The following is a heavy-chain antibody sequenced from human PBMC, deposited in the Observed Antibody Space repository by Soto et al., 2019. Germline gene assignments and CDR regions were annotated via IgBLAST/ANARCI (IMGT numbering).Heavy chain of an antibody. D-gene: IGHD3-10*01. V-gene: IGHV3-23*01. CDR1: GFTFSSYS. J-gene: IGHJ4*02. CDR2: FRTSGDGCTT. Sequence: EVQLLESGGGLVQPGGSLRLSCAASGFTFSSYSMSWVRQAPGKGLEWVSGFRTSGDGCTTYYADSVKGRFTISRDNSKNMLFLQMNSLRAEDTAIYYCAKKVNSGPGSQYFDYWGQGTLVTVSS. CDR3: AKKVNSGPGSQYFDY.